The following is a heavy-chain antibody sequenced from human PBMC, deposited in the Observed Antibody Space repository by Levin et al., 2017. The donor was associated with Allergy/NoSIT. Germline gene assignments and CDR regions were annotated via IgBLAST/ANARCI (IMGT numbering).Heavy chain of an antibody. Sequence: SETLSLTCAVYGGSFSGYYWRWIRQPPGKGLEWIGDINHSGSTNYNPSLKSRVTISVDTSKNQLSLKMSSVTAADTAGYYCAMVHQEETYYFDHWGQGTLVTVSS. CDR3: AMVHQEETYYFDH. V-gene: IGHV4-34*01. CDR1: GGSFSGYY. J-gene: IGHJ4*02. CDR2: INHSGST.